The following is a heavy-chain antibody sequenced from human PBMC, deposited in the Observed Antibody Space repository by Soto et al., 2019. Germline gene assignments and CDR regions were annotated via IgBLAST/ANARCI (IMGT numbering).Heavy chain of an antibody. CDR3: ARDLQYSRLFYGIDV. Sequence: SETLSLTCTVSGGSISSSNYHWGWIRQPPGKGLEWIGSMYYSGSTYYNPSLKSRVTISVDTSKNQFSLKLSSVTAADTAVYYCARDLQYSRLFYGIDVWGQGTTVTV. CDR1: GGSISSSNYH. CDR2: MYYSGST. D-gene: IGHD6-13*01. J-gene: IGHJ6*02. V-gene: IGHV4-39*07.